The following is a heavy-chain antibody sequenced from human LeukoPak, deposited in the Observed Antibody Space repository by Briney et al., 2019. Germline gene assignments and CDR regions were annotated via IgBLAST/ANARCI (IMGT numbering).Heavy chain of an antibody. CDR3: TRDAASDGSHYGMDV. CDR1: GFTFSSYS. Sequence: GGSLRLSCAASGFTFSSYSMNWVRQAPGKGLEWVAVIWYDGSIKNYADSVEGRLTISRDNSNNMLYLQMHSLRVEDTAVYYCTRDAASDGSHYGMDVWGEGTTVIVSS. V-gene: IGHV3-33*08. J-gene: IGHJ6*04. D-gene: IGHD5-24*01. CDR2: IWYDGSIK.